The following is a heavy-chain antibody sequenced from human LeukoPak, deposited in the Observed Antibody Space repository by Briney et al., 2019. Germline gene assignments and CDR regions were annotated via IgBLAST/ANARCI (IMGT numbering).Heavy chain of an antibody. V-gene: IGHV4-39*02. CDR1: GDSIGSSGYY. CDR2: FYYSGTI. CDR3: ARGSYGSGSTEIRFDP. Sequence: PETLSLTCTVSGDSIGSSGYYWGWIRQPPGKRLEWIGSFYYSGTIYYNPSLKSRVTISVDTSKNHFSLKLNSVTAADTAVYYCARGSYGSGSTEIRFDPWGQGTLVTVSS. D-gene: IGHD3-10*01. J-gene: IGHJ5*02.